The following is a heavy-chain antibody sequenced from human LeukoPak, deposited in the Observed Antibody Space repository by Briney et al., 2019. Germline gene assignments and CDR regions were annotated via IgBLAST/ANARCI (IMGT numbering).Heavy chain of an antibody. CDR3: ARDRLWFGDEQHWNWFDP. Sequence: VQPGRSLRLSCAASGFTFSSYGMHWVRQAPGKGLEWVAVIWYDGSNKYYADSVKGRFTISRDNSKNTLYLQMNSLRAEDTAVYYCARDRLWFGDEQHWNWFDPWGQGTLVTVSS. CDR2: IWYDGSNK. J-gene: IGHJ5*02. CDR1: GFTFSSYG. D-gene: IGHD3-10*01. V-gene: IGHV3-33*08.